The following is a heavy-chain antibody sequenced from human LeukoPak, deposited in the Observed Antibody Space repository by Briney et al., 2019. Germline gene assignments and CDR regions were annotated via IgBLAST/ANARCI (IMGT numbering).Heavy chain of an antibody. CDR2: IWYDGSNK. CDR3: ARGEVYSSSWYGYYFDY. Sequence: GRSLRLSCAASGFTFSSFGMHWVRQAPGKGLEWVAVIWYDGSNKYYVDSVKGRFTISRDNSKNTLYLQMNSLRAEDTAVYYCARGEVYSSSWYGYYFDYWGQGTLVTVSS. D-gene: IGHD6-13*01. J-gene: IGHJ4*02. V-gene: IGHV3-33*01. CDR1: GFTFSSFG.